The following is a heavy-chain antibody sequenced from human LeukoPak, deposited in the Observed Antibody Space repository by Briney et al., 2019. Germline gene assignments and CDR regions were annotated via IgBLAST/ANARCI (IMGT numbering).Heavy chain of an antibody. J-gene: IGHJ4*02. CDR3: ARDRSGSYYFDY. CDR1: GFTVSSNY. V-gene: IGHV4-39*07. Sequence: GSLRLSCAASGFTVSSNYMSWVRQPPGKGLEWIGSIYYSGSTYYNPSLKSRVTISVDTSKNQFSLKLSSVTAADTAVYYCARDRSGSYYFDYWGQGTLVTVSS. D-gene: IGHD1-26*01. CDR2: IYYSGST.